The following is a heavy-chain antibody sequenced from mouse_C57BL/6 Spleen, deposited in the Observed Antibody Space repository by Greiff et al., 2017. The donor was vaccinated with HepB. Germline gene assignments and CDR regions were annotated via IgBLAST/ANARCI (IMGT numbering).Heavy chain of an antibody. J-gene: IGHJ2*01. CDR1: GYTFTDYN. V-gene: IGHV1-18*01. CDR2: INPNNGGT. CDR3: ARSGWLLRPFDY. Sequence: VQLKESGPELVKPGASVKIPCKASGYTFTDYNMDWVKQSHGKSLEWIGDINPNNGGTIYNQKFKGKATLTVDKSSSTAYMERRSLTSEDTAVYYCARSGWLLRPFDYWGEGTTLTVSS. D-gene: IGHD2-3*01.